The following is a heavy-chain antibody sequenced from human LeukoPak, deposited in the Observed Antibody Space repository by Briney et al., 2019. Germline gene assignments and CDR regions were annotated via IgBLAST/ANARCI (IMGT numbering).Heavy chain of an antibody. CDR3: ARDYIQGGYSYGADY. Sequence: GGSLRLSCAASGFTFSNYAMHWVRQAPGKGLEWVTVISYDGSNKYYADSVKGRFTISRDNSKNTLYLQVSSLRPEDTAVYYCARDYIQGGYSYGADYWGQGTLVTVSS. CDR1: GFTFSNYA. V-gene: IGHV3-30*04. J-gene: IGHJ4*02. CDR2: ISYDGSNK. D-gene: IGHD5-18*01.